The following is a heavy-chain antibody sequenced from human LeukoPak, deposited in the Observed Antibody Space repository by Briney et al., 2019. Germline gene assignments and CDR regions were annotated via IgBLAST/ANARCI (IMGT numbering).Heavy chain of an antibody. Sequence: PGGSLRLSCVASGFTFSGYTMNWVRQAPGKGLEWVPSISGASSYIYYADSLKGRFTISRDNAKKSLYLQMNSLRVEDTAVYYCATDVIRDTDYWGQGTLVTVSS. CDR1: GFTFSGYT. D-gene: IGHD2-21*01. J-gene: IGHJ4*02. CDR3: ATDVIRDTDY. V-gene: IGHV3-21*01. CDR2: ISGASSYI.